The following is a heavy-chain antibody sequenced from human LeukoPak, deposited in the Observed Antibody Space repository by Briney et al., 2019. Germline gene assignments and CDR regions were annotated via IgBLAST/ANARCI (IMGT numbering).Heavy chain of an antibody. V-gene: IGHV4-59*11. CDR2: MYYSGIN. CDR3: ARENYYESSGYSEGMDV. D-gene: IGHD3-22*01. CDR1: GGSISSHY. Sequence: SETLSLMCSVSGGSISSHYSRWIRQPPGRGLEWLGRMYYSGINIYHPSLKSRITLSVDSSKNQFSLKLRSETAADTAVYYCARENYYESSGYSEGMDVWGQGTPVTVSS. J-gene: IGHJ6*02.